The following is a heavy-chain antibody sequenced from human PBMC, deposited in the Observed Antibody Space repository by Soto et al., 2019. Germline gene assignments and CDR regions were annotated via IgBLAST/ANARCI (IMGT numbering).Heavy chain of an antibody. Sequence: PSQTLSLTCATSGDSVSSNSAAWNWIRQSPSRGLEWLGRTYYRSKWYNDYAVSVKSRITINPDTSKNQFSLQLNSVTPEDTVVYYCARASLAAAGYYFDYWGQGTLVTVSS. CDR2: TYYRSKWYN. V-gene: IGHV6-1*01. CDR3: ARASLAAAGYYFDY. D-gene: IGHD6-13*01. J-gene: IGHJ4*02. CDR1: GDSVSSNSAA.